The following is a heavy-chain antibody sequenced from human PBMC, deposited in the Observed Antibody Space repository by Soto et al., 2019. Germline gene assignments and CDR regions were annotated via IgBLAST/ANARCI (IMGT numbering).Heavy chain of an antibody. Sequence: QLLESGPGLVKPSETLSLTCTVSGGSISSSSYYWGWIRQPPGKGLEWIGSIYYSGSTYYNPSLKSRVTISVDTSKNQFSLKLSSVTAADTAVYYCARHDRNYYFDYWGQGTLVTVSS. CDR3: ARHDRNYYFDY. V-gene: IGHV4-39*01. J-gene: IGHJ4*02. CDR2: IYYSGST. CDR1: GGSISSSSYY.